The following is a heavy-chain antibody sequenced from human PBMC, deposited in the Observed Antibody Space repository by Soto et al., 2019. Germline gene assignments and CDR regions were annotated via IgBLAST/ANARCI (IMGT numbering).Heavy chain of an antibody. CDR1: GFSFSSFA. CDR3: ARENSIQAWLDHFDH. D-gene: IGHD5-18*01. J-gene: IGHJ4*02. Sequence: EVQLVESGGALVQPGGSLRLSCEASGFSFSSFAMNWVRQAPGRGLEWVSYISDDGASIYYADSLKGRFTISRDNAKNSLSLQMNNLRAEDTAVYYCARENSIQAWLDHFDHWGLGTLVTVSS. V-gene: IGHV3-48*03. CDR2: ISDDGASI.